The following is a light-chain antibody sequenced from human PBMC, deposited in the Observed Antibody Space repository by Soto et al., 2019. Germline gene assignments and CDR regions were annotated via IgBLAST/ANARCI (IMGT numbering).Light chain of an antibody. CDR2: STN. V-gene: IGLV8-61*01. CDR1: SGSVSTSYY. J-gene: IGLJ3*02. CDR3: ALYMGSGIWV. Sequence: QAVVTQEPSFSVSPGRTVTLTCGLSSGSVSTSYYPSWYQQTPGQAPRTLIYSTNTRSSGVPNRFSGSILGNKAALTITGDEADDESYYYCALYMGSGIWVFGGGTKLTVL.